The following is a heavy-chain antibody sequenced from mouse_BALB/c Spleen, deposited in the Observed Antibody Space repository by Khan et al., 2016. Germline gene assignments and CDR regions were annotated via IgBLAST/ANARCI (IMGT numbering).Heavy chain of an antibody. Sequence: EVKLLESGGGLVQPGGSLKLSCAASGFAFSRYWMSWVRQAPGKGLEWIGEINPDSSTINYSPSLKDKFIISRDIAKNTLYLQMSKVISEDTALYYCASPTVGMDYWGQGTSVTVSS. V-gene: IGHV4-1*02. J-gene: IGHJ4*01. CDR1: GFAFSRYW. CDR2: INPDSSTI. CDR3: ASPTVGMDY. D-gene: IGHD1-1*01.